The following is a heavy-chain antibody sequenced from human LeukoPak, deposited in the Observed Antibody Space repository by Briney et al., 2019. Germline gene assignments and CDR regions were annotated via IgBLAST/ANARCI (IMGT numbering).Heavy chain of an antibody. V-gene: IGHV4-59*01. CDR1: GGSIISYY. CDR2: IYYSGSS. CDR3: ARGSGWLLRF. Sequence: SETLSLTCAVSGGSIISYYWSWIRQSPGKGLEWIGYIYYSGSSNYNPSLKSRVTISVDTSKDQFSLKLSSVTAADTAVYYCARGSGWLLRFWGQGALVTVSS. J-gene: IGHJ4*02. D-gene: IGHD3-9*01.